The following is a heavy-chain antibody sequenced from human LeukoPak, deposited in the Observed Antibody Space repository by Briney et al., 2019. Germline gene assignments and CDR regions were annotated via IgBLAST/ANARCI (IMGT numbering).Heavy chain of an antibody. CDR3: ARVVIWFGELFPYYYYYMDV. D-gene: IGHD3-10*01. Sequence: SETLSLTCAVYGGSFSGYYWSWIRQPPGRGLEWIGEINHSGSTNYNPSLKSRVTISVDTSKNQFSLKLSSVTAADTAVYYCARVVIWFGELFPYYYYYMDVWGKGTTVTVSS. CDR1: GGSFSGYY. J-gene: IGHJ6*03. V-gene: IGHV4-34*01. CDR2: INHSGST.